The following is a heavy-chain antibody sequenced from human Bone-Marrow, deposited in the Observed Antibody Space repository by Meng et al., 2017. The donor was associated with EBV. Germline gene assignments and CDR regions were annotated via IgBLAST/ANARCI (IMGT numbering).Heavy chain of an antibody. CDR3: ARFGELFRNWFDP. CDR1: GYTFTDYS. J-gene: IGHJ5*02. D-gene: IGHD3-10*01. V-gene: IGHV7-4-1*02. Sequence: QVQLVQSGFELKKPGASVKVSCKASGYTFTDYSLNWVRQAPGQGLEWMGWINPNTGNPTYAQGFTGRFVFSLDTSVSTAYLQISSLKAEDTAVYYCARFGELFRNWFDPWGQGTLVTVSS. CDR2: INPNTGNP.